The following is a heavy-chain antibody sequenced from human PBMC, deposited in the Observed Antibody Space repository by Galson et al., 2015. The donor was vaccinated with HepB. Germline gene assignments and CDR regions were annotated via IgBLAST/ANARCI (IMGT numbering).Heavy chain of an antibody. D-gene: IGHD2-21*01. CDR2: ISSDGGST. CDR3: VKGGSLWGDFDY. CDR1: GFSFTYYT. V-gene: IGHV3-64D*09. J-gene: IGHJ4*02. Sequence: SLRLSCAASGFSFTYYTMYWVRQAPGKRLEHVSTISSDGGSTNYADSVKGRFTISRDNSKNTVFLQVSSLRPEDTALYYCVKGGSLWGDFDYWGQGTLVTVSS.